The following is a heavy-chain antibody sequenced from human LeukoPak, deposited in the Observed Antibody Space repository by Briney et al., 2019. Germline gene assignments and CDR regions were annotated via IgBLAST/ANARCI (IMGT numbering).Heavy chain of an antibody. Sequence: SETLSLTCTVSGGSISSYYWSWIRQPPGKGLEWIGYIYYSGSTNYNPSLKSRVTISVDTSKNRFSLKLSSVTAADTAVYYCARYTYYYGSGSYLYYYYYMDVWGKGTTVTISS. V-gene: IGHV4-59*01. J-gene: IGHJ6*03. D-gene: IGHD3-10*01. CDR3: ARYTYYYGSGSYLYYYYYMDV. CDR2: IYYSGST. CDR1: GGSISSYY.